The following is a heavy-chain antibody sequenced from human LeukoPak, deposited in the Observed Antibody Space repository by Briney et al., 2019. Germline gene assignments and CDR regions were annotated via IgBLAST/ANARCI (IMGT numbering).Heavy chain of an antibody. D-gene: IGHD1-1*01. J-gene: IGHJ4*02. Sequence: PSETLSLTCTVSGGSISSDYWSWLRQPPGEGLEWIAYINNNGRTNYNPSLKSRVTISMDTSKNQFSLKVTSVTAADTAVYYCATGAGWNRHWGQGTLVTVSS. CDR1: GGSISSDY. CDR2: INNNGRT. V-gene: IGHV4-59*01. CDR3: ATGAGWNRH.